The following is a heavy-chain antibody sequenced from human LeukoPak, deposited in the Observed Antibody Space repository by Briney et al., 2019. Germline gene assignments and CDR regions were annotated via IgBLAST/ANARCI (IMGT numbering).Heavy chain of an antibody. D-gene: IGHD1-26*01. V-gene: IGHV3-7*04. Sequence: GGSLRLSCAASGFTFSSYWMSWVRQAPGKGLEWVANIKQDGSEKYYVDSVKGRFTISRDNAKNSLYLQMNSLRAEDTAVYYCARGWGSYFRDYYYMDVWGKGTTVTVSS. CDR3: ARGWGSYFRDYYYMDV. CDR1: GFTFSSYW. CDR2: IKQDGSEK. J-gene: IGHJ6*03.